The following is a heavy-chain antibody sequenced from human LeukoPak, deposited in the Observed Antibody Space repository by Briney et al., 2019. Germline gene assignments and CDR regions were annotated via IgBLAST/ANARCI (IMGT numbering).Heavy chain of an antibody. CDR1: GGTFSSYA. V-gene: IGHV1-69*04. J-gene: IGHJ6*02. Sequence: ASVKVSCKASGGTFSSYAISWVRQAPGQGLEWMGRTIPILGIANYAQKFQGRVTITADKSTSTAYMELTSLRSEDTAVYCCAGPYCSSTSCYVLYYYYSMDVWGQGTTVTVSS. CDR2: TIPILGIA. CDR3: AGPYCSSTSCYVLYYYYSMDV. D-gene: IGHD2-2*01.